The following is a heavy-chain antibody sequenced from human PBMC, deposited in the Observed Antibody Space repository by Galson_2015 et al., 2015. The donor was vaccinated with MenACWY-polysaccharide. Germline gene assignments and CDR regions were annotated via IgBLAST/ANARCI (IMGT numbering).Heavy chain of an antibody. CDR2: ISKSGDST. J-gene: IGHJ6*02. CDR3: ARGHYGLDV. Sequence: SLRLSCAASGFSLGSWYMSWIRQAPGKGLEWLSYISKSGDSTFYADSVKGRFAIFRDNAKNSLYLQLNSLEVEDTAIYYCARGHYGLDVWGQGTTVPVSS. CDR1: GFSLGSWY. V-gene: IGHV3-11*01.